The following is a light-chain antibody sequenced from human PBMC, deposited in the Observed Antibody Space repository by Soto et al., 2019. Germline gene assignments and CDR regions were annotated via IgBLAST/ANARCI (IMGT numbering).Light chain of an antibody. CDR2: DAS. V-gene: IGKV3-11*01. Sequence: EIVLTQSPATLSLSPGERVTLSCRASQSVSSYLAWYQQKPGQAPRLLIYDASNRATGIPARFSGSGSGTDFSLTISSLEPEDFAIYYLQQRSNWPRTFGQGTKLEIK. CDR3: QQRSNWPRT. J-gene: IGKJ2*01. CDR1: QSVSSY.